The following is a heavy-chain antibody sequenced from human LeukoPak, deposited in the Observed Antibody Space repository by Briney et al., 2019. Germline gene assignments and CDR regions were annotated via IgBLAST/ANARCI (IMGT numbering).Heavy chain of an antibody. CDR3: ARDQGIFDY. CDR1: GFTFSSYE. J-gene: IGHJ4*02. Sequence: GGSLRLSCAASGFTFSSYEMNWVRQGPGKGLEWVSYISSSGSTKYYADSVKGRFTISIDNAKNSLYLQMNSLSDEDSAVYYCARDQGIFDYWGQGTLVTVSS. V-gene: IGHV3-48*03. CDR2: ISSSGSTK.